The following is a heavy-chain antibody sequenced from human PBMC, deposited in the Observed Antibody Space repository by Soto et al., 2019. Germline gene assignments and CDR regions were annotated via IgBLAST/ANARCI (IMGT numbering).Heavy chain of an antibody. D-gene: IGHD3-10*01. V-gene: IGHV3-9*01. J-gene: IGHJ4*02. Sequence: EVRLVESGGGLVQPGRSLRLSCAASVFIFDDYAMHWVRQAPGKGLEWVSGINWNSAKIGNADSVKGRFNISIDNAKKYLFLEMNSVRAEDTAFYFCAQDNYFVSGSDYRSQLAFWGEGTLVTVSS. CDR3: AQDNYFVSGSDYRSQLAF. CDR2: INWNSAKI. CDR1: VFIFDDYA.